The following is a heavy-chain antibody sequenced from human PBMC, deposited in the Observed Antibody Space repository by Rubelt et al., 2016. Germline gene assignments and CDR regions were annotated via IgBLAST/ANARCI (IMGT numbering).Heavy chain of an antibody. CDR1: GGAISTYY. CDR3: AGDTHYLDPAMVDS. V-gene: IGHV4-4*07. J-gene: IGHJ4*02. D-gene: IGHD5-18*01. CDR2: IYTSGST. Sequence: QVQLQASGPGLVKPSETLSLTCTVSGGAISTYYWNWIRQPAGKGLEWIGRIYTSGSTNYNPSLKSRVTLSCDTTKNHFSLNLCSVSASVTAAVYCAGDTHYLDPAMVDSWGQGTLVTVSS.